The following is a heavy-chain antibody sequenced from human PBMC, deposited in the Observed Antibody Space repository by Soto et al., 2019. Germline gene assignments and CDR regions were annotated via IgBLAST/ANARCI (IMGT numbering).Heavy chain of an antibody. CDR1: GFTLSSYG. D-gene: IGHD3-22*01. Sequence: GGSLRLSCAASGFTLSSYGMHWVRQAPGKGLEWVAVISYDGSNKYYADSVKGRFTISRDNSKNTLYLQMNSLRAEDTAVYYCAKDGYDSSGYYPTYFDYWGQGTLVTVSS. CDR3: AKDGYDSSGYYPTYFDY. CDR2: ISYDGSNK. V-gene: IGHV3-30*18. J-gene: IGHJ4*02.